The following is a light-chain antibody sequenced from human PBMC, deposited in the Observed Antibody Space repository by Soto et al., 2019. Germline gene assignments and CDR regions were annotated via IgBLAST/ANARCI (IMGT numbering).Light chain of an antibody. CDR2: GAS. CDR3: QQYHSWPPGT. J-gene: IGKJ2*02. V-gene: IGKV3-15*01. CDR1: HSLSSN. Sequence: EIVMTQSPATLSVSPGERATLSCRASHSLSSNLAWYQQKPGQAPRLLIYGASTRATGIPARFSGRGSGTEFTLTISSLQSEDFALYYCQQYHSWPPGTFGQGTKLEIK.